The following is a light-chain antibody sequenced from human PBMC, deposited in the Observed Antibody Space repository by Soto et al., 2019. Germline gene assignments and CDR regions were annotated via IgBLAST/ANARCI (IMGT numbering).Light chain of an antibody. CDR1: PSISIW. V-gene: IGKV1-5*03. J-gene: IGKJ1*01. CDR2: KTS. Sequence: DIPMTQSPSTLSASVGDRVTITCRASPSISIWLAWYQQKPGKAPNLLIYKTSSLETGVPSRFSGSGSGTEFTLTISSLQPDDFATYYCQHWHDYSWSFGQGTKVEVK. CDR3: QHWHDYSWS.